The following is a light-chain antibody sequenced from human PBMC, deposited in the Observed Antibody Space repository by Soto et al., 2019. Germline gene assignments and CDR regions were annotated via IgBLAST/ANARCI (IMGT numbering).Light chain of an antibody. CDR2: VNN. CDR1: SSNIGAGYD. Sequence: QSVLTQPPSVSGAPGQRVTISCARSSSNIGAGYDVHWYQQLPGTAPKLLIHVNNNRPSGVPDRFSGSKSGTSASLAITGLQAEDEADYYCQSYDSSLSGVVFGGGTKLTVL. CDR3: QSYDSSLSGVV. V-gene: IGLV1-40*01. J-gene: IGLJ2*01.